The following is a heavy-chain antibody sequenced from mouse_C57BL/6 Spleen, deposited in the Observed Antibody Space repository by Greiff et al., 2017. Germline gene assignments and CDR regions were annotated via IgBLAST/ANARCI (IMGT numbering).Heavy chain of an antibody. CDR2: IYPGDGDT. CDR1: GYAFSSSW. V-gene: IGHV1-82*01. J-gene: IGHJ4*01. D-gene: IGHD2-5*01. Sequence: QVQLQQSGPELVKPGASVKISCKASGYAFSSSWMNWVKQRPGKGLEWIGRIYPGDGDTNYNGKFKGKATLTADKSSSTAYMQLSSLTSEDSAVYVCATYYSNHYAMDYWGQGTSVTVSS. CDR3: ATYYSNHYAMDY.